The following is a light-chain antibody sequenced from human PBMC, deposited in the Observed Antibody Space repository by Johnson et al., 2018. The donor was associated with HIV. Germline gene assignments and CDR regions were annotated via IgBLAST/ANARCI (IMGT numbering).Light chain of an antibody. CDR3: GTWDSSLSGV. CDR1: SSNIGNNY. Sequence: QAVLTQPPSVSAAPGQKVTISCSGSSSNIGNNYVSWYQQLPGTAPKLLIYENNKRPSGIPDRFSGSKSGTSATLDITGLQTGAEADYYCGTWDSSLSGVFGTGTKVTVL. V-gene: IGLV1-51*02. CDR2: ENN. J-gene: IGLJ1*01.